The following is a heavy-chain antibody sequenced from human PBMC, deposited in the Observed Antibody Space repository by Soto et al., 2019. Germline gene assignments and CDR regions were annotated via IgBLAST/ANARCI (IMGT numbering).Heavy chain of an antibody. V-gene: IGHV3-30*18. D-gene: IGHD1-26*01. CDR2: ISSDGNNK. J-gene: IGHJ5*02. CDR3: AKDRPVKARSGSLSS. CDR1: GFTFSNYG. Sequence: QVQLVESGGGVVQPGRSLRLSCAASGFTFSNYGMHWVRQAPGKGLEWVTVISSDGNNKYYADSVRGRFTISRDNSKNTLFLQMNSLRAEDTAMYYCAKDRPVKARSGSLSSWGQGTLVTVSS.